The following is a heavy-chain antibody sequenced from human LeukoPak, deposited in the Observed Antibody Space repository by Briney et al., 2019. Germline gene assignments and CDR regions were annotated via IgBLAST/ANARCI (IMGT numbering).Heavy chain of an antibody. CDR1: GFTFDDYA. CDR2: ISWNSGSM. D-gene: IGHD5-24*01. CDR3: ASWGDGYNLLDY. J-gene: IGHJ4*02. V-gene: IGHV3-9*01. Sequence: PGGSLRLSCAASGFTFDDYAMHWVRQAPGKGLEWVSGISWNSGSMDYADSVKGRFTISRDNAKNSLYLQMNSLRAEDTAVYYCASWGDGYNLLDYWGQGTLVTVSS.